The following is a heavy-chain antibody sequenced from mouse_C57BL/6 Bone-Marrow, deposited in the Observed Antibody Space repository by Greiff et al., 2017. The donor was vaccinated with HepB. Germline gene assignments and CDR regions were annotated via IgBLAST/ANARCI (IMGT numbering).Heavy chain of an antibody. CDR3: ARRDLLYLFAY. V-gene: IGHV3-6*01. Sequence: ESGPGLVKPSQSLSLTCSVTGYSITSGYYWNWIRQFPGNKLEWMGYISYDGSNNYNPSLKNRISITRDTSKNQFFLKLNSVTTEDTATYYCARRDLLYLFAYWGQGTLVTVSA. J-gene: IGHJ3*01. CDR1: GYSITSGYY. CDR2: ISYDGSN. D-gene: IGHD2-1*01.